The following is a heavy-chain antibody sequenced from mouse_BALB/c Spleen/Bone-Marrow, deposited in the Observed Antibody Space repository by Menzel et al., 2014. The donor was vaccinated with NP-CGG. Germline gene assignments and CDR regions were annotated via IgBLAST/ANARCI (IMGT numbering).Heavy chain of an antibody. J-gene: IGHJ3*01. CDR3: TSYDWFAY. Sequence: VKLVESGAELVRPGASVTLSCKASGYTFTDYDMHWVKQTPVHGLEWIGAIDPETGGTAYNQKFKGKATLTADKSSSTAYMELRSLTSEDSAVYYCTSYDWFAYWGQGTLVTVSA. CDR1: GYTFTDYD. CDR2: IDPETGGT. V-gene: IGHV1-15*01. D-gene: IGHD2-12*01.